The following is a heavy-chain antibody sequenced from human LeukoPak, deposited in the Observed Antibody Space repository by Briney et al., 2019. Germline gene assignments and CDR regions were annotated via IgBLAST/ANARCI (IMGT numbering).Heavy chain of an antibody. CDR1: GGSISSYY. Sequence: PSETLSLTCTVSGGSISSYYWSWIRQHPGKGLEWIGYIYYSGSTYYNPSLKSRVTISVDMSKNQFSLKLSSVTAADTAVYYCARGQLWLRGFYYYYYGMDVWGQGTTVTVSS. V-gene: IGHV4-59*06. J-gene: IGHJ6*02. CDR2: IYYSGST. D-gene: IGHD5-18*01. CDR3: ARGQLWLRGFYYYYYGMDV.